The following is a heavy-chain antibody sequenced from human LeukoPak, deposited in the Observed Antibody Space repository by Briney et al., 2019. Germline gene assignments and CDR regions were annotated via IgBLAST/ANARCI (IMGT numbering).Heavy chain of an antibody. Sequence: ASVKVSCKASGYTFTGYYMHWVRQAPGQGLEWMGWINPNSGGTNYAQKFQGRVNMTRDTSISTAYMELSRLRSDDTAVYYCARDLLAGLGIDYWGQGTLVTVSS. CDR2: INPNSGGT. J-gene: IGHJ4*02. D-gene: IGHD3/OR15-3a*01. V-gene: IGHV1-2*02. CDR3: ARDLLAGLGIDY. CDR1: GYTFTGYY.